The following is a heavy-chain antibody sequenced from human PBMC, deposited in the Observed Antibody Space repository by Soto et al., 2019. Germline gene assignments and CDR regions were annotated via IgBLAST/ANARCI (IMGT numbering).Heavy chain of an antibody. J-gene: IGHJ5*02. V-gene: IGHV4-4*07. CDR1: GASISGFY. CDR2: IHATGTT. CDR3: VRDGTKTLRDWFDP. Sequence: SETLSLTCTVSGASISGFYWSWIRKSAGKGREWIGRIHATGTTDYNPSLKSRVMLSVDTSKKQFSLKLRSVTAADTAVYYCVRDGTKTLRDWFDPWGQGISVTVSS. D-gene: IGHD1-1*01.